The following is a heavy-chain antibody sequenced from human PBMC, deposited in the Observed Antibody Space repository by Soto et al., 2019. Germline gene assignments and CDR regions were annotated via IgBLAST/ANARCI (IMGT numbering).Heavy chain of an antibody. CDR3: VQTNHDYGDYFYDY. CDR2: INHSGST. CDR1: GGSFSGYY. J-gene: IGHJ4*02. Sequence: PSETLSLTCAVYGGSFSGYYWSWIRQPPGKELEWIGEINHSGSTNYNPSLKSRVTISVDTSKNQFSLKLSSVTAADTAVYYCVQTNHDYGDYFYDYWGQGTLVTVSS. V-gene: IGHV4-34*01. D-gene: IGHD4-17*01.